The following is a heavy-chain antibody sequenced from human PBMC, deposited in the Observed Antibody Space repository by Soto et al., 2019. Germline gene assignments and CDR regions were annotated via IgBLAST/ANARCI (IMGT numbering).Heavy chain of an antibody. Sequence: GGSLRLSCAASGFTFSSYWMHWVRQAPGKGLVWVSRINSDGSSTSYADSEKGRFTISRDNAKNTLYLQMNSLRAEDTAVYYCARPGVAAAGDVSGMDVWGQGTTVTVSS. CDR1: GFTFSSYW. CDR3: ARPGVAAAGDVSGMDV. V-gene: IGHV3-74*01. D-gene: IGHD6-13*01. CDR2: INSDGSST. J-gene: IGHJ6*02.